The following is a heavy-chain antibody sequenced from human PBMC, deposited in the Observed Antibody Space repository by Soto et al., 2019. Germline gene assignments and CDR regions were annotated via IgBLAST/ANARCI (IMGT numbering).Heavy chain of an antibody. J-gene: IGHJ6*02. Sequence: PGESLKISCKGSGYSFTSYWIGWVRQMPGKGLEWMGIIYPGDSDTRYSPSFQGQVTISADKSISTAYLQWSSLKASDTAMYYCASRIAAAGPGYYGMDVWGQGATVTVSS. CDR3: ASRIAAAGPGYYGMDV. D-gene: IGHD6-13*01. V-gene: IGHV5-51*01. CDR2: IYPGDSDT. CDR1: GYSFTSYW.